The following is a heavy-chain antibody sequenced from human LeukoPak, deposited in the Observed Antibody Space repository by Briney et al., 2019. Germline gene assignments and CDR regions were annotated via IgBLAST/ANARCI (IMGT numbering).Heavy chain of an antibody. CDR1: GYTFTSYC. V-gene: IGHV1-18*01. Sequence: GASVKVSCKASGYTFTSYCISWVRQAPGQGLEWMGWVSAYNGNTNYAQKLQGRVTMTTDTSTSTAYMELRSLRSDDTAVYYCASYDILTGYEYFQHWGQGTLVTVSS. CDR2: VSAYNGNT. CDR3: ASYDILTGYEYFQH. D-gene: IGHD3-9*01. J-gene: IGHJ1*01.